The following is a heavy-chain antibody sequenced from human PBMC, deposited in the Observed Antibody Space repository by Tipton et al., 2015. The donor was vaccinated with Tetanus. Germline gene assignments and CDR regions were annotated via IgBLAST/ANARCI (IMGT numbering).Heavy chain of an antibody. J-gene: IGHJ3*02. CDR1: GFTFRNYW. Sequence: GSLRLSCAASGFTFRNYWMHWVRQAPGKGLVWVSRLNGDGTSISYADSVKGRFTISRDNSKLYLQMNSLRAEDRAVYYCAKSRASSHYRGAFEIWGQGTMVTVSS. CDR2: LNGDGTSI. D-gene: IGHD3-10*01. V-gene: IGHV3-74*01. CDR3: AKSRASSHYRGAFEI.